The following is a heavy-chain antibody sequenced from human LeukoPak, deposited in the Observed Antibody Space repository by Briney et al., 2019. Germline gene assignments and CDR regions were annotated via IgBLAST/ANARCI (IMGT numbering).Heavy chain of an antibody. CDR1: GGTFSSYA. D-gene: IGHD3-16*01. V-gene: IGHV1-69*13. J-gene: IGHJ4*02. CDR2: IIPIFGTA. CDR3: ARGTGGDPPTWYYFDY. Sequence: GASVKVSCKASGGTFSSYAISWVRQAPGQGLEWMGGIIPIFGTANYAQKFQGRVTITVDESTSTAYMELSSLRSEDTAVYYCARGTGGDPPTWYYFDYGGKGPLVTVS.